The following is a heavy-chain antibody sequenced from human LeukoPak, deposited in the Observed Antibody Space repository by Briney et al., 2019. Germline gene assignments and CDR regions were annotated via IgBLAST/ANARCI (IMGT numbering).Heavy chain of an antibody. CDR1: GGSISSSN. Sequence: ETLSLTCAVSGGSISSSNWWSWVRQAPGKGLEWVSAISGSGGSTYYADSVKGRFTISRDNSKNTLYLQMNSLRAEDTAVYYCAKDSYYYDSSGYHFDYWGQGTLVTVSS. D-gene: IGHD3-22*01. CDR2: ISGSGGST. CDR3: AKDSYYYDSSGYHFDY. V-gene: IGHV3-23*01. J-gene: IGHJ4*02.